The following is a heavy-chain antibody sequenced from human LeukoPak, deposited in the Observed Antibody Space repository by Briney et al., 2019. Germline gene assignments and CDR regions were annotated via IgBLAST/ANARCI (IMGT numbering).Heavy chain of an antibody. J-gene: IGHJ4*02. V-gene: IGHV3-33*05. D-gene: IGHD6-13*01. CDR2: ISYDGSNK. CDR3: ARGPYSSSVWYFDY. CDR1: GFTFSSYG. Sequence: GGSLRLSCAASGFTFSSYGMHWVRQAPGKGLEWVAVISYDGSNKYYADSVKGRFTISRDDAKNSLYLQMNSLRAEDTAVYYCARGPYSSSVWYFDYWGQGTLVTVSS.